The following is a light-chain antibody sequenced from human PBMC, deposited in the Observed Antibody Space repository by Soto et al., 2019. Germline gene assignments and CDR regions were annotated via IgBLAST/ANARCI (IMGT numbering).Light chain of an antibody. CDR2: EVT. J-gene: IGLJ1*01. CDR3: CSYVGSNNYV. CDR1: SSDAGGYNY. V-gene: IGLV2-8*01. Sequence: QSVLTQPPSASGSPGQSVAISCTGTSSDAGGYNYVSWYQQYPGKAPKLIMYEVTKRPSGVPDRFSGSKSGNTASLTVSGLQAEDEADYYCCSYVGSNNYVFGTGTKLTVL.